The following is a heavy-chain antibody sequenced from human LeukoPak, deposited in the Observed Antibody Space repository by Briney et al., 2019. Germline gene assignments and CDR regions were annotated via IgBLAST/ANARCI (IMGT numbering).Heavy chain of an antibody. CDR1: GFTFDDYG. CDR2: ISWNGGNT. J-gene: IGHJ3*02. Sequence: GGSLRLSCAASGFTFDDYGMSWVRQAPGKGLERVSGISWNGGNTGYADSVKGRLTISRDNAKNSLYLQMNSLRAEDTALYYCARDPQRGSFDIWGQGTMVTVSS. V-gene: IGHV3-20*04. CDR3: ARDPQRGSFDI. D-gene: IGHD5-24*01.